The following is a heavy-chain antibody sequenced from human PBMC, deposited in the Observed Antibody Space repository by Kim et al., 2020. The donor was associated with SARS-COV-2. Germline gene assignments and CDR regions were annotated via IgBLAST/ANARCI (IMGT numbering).Heavy chain of an antibody. Sequence: GGSLRLYCAASGFTFSDYYMSWIRQAPGKGLEWVSYISSSSSYTNYADSVKGRFTISRDNAKNSLYLQMNSLRAEDTAVYYCARKRPAYGATGPIWYFDLWGRGTLVTVSS. CDR3: ARKRPAYGATGPIWYFDL. D-gene: IGHD5-12*01. CDR2: ISSSSSYT. CDR1: GFTFSDYY. V-gene: IGHV3-11*06. J-gene: IGHJ2*01.